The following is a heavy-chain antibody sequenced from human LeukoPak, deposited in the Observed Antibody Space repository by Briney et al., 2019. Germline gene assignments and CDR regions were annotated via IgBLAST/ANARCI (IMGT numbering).Heavy chain of an antibody. CDR3: VFSGWFWGAFDY. V-gene: IGHV4-39*01. CDR1: GGSISINNYF. CDR2: ISHDGRT. Sequence: SETLSLTCTVPGGSISINNYFWGWIRQPPGKGLEWIGSISHDGRTQYYPSLGSRISVTVETSKKQFSLKLTSLTAEDTAVYYCVFSGWFWGAFDYWGQGILVTVSS. J-gene: IGHJ4*02. D-gene: IGHD6-19*01.